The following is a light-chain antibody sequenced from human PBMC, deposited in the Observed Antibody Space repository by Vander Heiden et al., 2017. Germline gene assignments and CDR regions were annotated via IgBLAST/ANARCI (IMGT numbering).Light chain of an antibody. CDR1: QDIRND. Sequence: EMTQSPSALSATVANRVTITCRASQDIRNDLGWYQQKTGKAPKRLIYSASNLQSGVPSRFSGSGSGTEFTLTISSLQPEDCATYYCLQHNLYPLTFGQGTKVEIK. V-gene: IGKV1-17*01. CDR2: SAS. J-gene: IGKJ1*01. CDR3: LQHNLYPLT.